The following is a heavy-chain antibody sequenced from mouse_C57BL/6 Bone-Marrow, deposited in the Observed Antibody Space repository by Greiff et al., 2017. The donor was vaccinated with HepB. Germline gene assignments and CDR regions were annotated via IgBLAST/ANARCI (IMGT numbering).Heavy chain of an antibody. V-gene: IGHV1-19*01. J-gene: IGHJ2*01. Sequence: EVQLQQSGPLLVKPGASVKMSCKASGYTFPDYYMNWVKQSHGKSLEWIGFINPYNGGTSYNQKFKGKATLTVDKSSSTAYMGLNSLTSDDSAVYYCDRLTYYFDYWGQGTTLTVSS. CDR1: GYTFPDYY. CDR3: DRLTYYFDY. D-gene: IGHD3-2*02. CDR2: INPYNGGT.